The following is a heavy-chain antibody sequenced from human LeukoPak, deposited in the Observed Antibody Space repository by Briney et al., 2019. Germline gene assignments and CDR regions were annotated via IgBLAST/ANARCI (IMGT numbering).Heavy chain of an antibody. D-gene: IGHD1-26*01. CDR1: NGSISSDTYF. J-gene: IGHJ5*02. CDR3: ARLSRYVGATLFRFDP. CDR2: MSSSGIS. V-gene: IGHV4-61*02. Sequence: PSETLSLTCTVSNGSISSDTYFWSWIRQPAGKGLEWIGRMSSSGISTYSPSLKSRVTISVDTSKNQFSLKLSSVTAADTAVYYCARLSRYVGATLFRFDPWGQGTLVTVSS.